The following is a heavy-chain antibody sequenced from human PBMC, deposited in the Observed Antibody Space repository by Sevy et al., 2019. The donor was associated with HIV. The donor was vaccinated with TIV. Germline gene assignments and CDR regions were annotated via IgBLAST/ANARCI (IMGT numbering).Heavy chain of an antibody. CDR2: ISGSGGST. D-gene: IGHD6-19*01. CDR1: GFTFSSYA. J-gene: IGHJ4*02. Sequence: GGSLRLSCAASGFTFSSYAMSWVHQAPGKGLEWVSAISGSGGSTYYADSVKGRFTISRDNSKNTLYLQMNSLRAEDTAVYYCAKDGPLPPPYSSGWFSGVREGIIDYWGQGTLVTVSS. CDR3: AKDGPLPPPYSSGWFSGVREGIIDY. V-gene: IGHV3-23*01.